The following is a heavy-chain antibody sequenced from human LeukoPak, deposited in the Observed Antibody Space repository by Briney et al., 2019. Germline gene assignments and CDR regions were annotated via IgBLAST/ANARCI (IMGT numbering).Heavy chain of an antibody. CDR3: ARDLIVGSTITYYFDY. D-gene: IGHD1-26*01. CDR1: GFTFSSYW. J-gene: IGHJ4*02. V-gene: IGHV3-48*01. Sequence: PGGSLRLSCTASGFTFSSYWMSWVRQAPGKGLEWVSYISDSSDAIYYADSVKGRFTISRDNAKNSLYLQMNSLRAEDTAMYYCARDLIVGSTITYYFDYWGQGTLVTVSS. CDR2: ISDSSDAI.